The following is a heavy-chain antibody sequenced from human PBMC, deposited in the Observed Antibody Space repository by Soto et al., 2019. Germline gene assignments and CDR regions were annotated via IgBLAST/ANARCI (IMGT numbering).Heavy chain of an antibody. CDR2: IDASSTHT. CDR3: VRKQYDFLVAP. D-gene: IGHD2-15*01. J-gene: IGHJ5*02. Sequence: PGGSLRFSCAASGFSFSTYNMNLVRQAPGKGLECVSSIDASSTHTYYADAVKGRFTISRDNGKRSLYLQMDSLRAEDTALYYCVRKQYDFLVAPWGQGTMVTLSS. CDR1: GFSFSTYN. V-gene: IGHV3-21*01.